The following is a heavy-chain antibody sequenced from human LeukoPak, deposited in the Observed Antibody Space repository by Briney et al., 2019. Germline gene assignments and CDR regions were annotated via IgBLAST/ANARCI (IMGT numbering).Heavy chain of an antibody. D-gene: IGHD5/OR15-5a*01. CDR1: GFIFSSYG. J-gene: IGHJ4*02. CDR3: AGGVYGYNAFDY. V-gene: IGHV3-48*02. Sequence: GRSLRLSCAASGFIFSSYGMHWVRQAPGKGLEWVSHISSGRSVMNYADSVKGRFTISRDNGKNSVYLQMNSLRDEDTAVYYCAGGVYGYNAFDYWGQGTLVSVSS. CDR2: ISSGRSVM.